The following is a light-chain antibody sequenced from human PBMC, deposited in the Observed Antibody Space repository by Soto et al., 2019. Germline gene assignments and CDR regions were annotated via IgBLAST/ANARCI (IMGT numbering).Light chain of an antibody. CDR1: QSVSSSY. Sequence: EIVLTQSPGTLSLSPGERATLSCRASQSVSSSYLAWYQQKPGQAPRLLIYGASSRATGIPDRFSGSGSGTDFTLTISRLEPVDFAVYYCQQYDTSPRTLGQGTKVDIK. CDR2: GAS. V-gene: IGKV3-20*01. CDR3: QQYDTSPRT. J-gene: IGKJ1*01.